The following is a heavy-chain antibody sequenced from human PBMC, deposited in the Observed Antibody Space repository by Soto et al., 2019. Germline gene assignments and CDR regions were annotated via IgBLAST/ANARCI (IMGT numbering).Heavy chain of an antibody. CDR3: AVYCSGGSCSTYYYYGMDV. D-gene: IGHD2-15*01. V-gene: IGHV1-18*01. Sequence: ASVKVSCKASGYTFTSYGISWVRQAPGQGLEWMGWISAYNGNTNYAQKLQGRVTMTTDTSTSTAYMELRSLRSDDTAVYYCAVYCSGGSCSTYYYYGMDVSGQGTTVTVSS. J-gene: IGHJ6*02. CDR1: GYTFTSYG. CDR2: ISAYNGNT.